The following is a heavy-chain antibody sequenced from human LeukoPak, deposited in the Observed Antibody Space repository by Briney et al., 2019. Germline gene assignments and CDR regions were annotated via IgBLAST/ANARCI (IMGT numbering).Heavy chain of an antibody. Sequence: PGGSLRLSCAASGFTFSTYVMTWVRQAPGKGLEWVSAIGADGRSTDYADSVKGRFTISRDISKSTLYLQMNSLRAEDTALYYCTRRVGGTPDHWGLGTLVTVSS. CDR2: IGADGRST. V-gene: IGHV3-23*01. CDR1: GFTFSTYV. J-gene: IGHJ5*02. D-gene: IGHD1-26*01. CDR3: TRRVGGTPDH.